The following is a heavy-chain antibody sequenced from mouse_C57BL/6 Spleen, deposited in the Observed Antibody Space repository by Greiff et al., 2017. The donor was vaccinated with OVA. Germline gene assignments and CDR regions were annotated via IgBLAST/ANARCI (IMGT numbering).Heavy chain of an antibody. D-gene: IGHD4-1*01. CDR3: ARDPGYYAMDY. CDR2: INPNNGGT. J-gene: IGHJ4*01. Sequence: EVQLQQSGPELVKPGASVKISCKASGYTFTDYYMNWVKQSHGKSLEWIGDINPNNGGTRYNQKFKGKATLTVDKSSSTTYMKLRILTTEDSAVYYCARDPGYYAMDYWGQGTSVTVSS. V-gene: IGHV1-26*01. CDR1: GYTFTDYY.